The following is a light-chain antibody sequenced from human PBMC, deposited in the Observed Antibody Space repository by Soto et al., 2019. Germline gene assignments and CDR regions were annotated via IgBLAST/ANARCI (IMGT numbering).Light chain of an antibody. CDR2: GAS. CDR3: QRDDNSSWT. CDR1: QSVSSN. V-gene: IGKV3-15*01. Sequence: EIVMTQSPATLSVSPGERATLSCRASQSVSSNLAWYQQKPGQAPRLLIYGASTRATGIPARFSGSGSGTDFTLTISRLEPEDFAVYYCQRDDNSSWTFGPGTKVDIK. J-gene: IGKJ1*01.